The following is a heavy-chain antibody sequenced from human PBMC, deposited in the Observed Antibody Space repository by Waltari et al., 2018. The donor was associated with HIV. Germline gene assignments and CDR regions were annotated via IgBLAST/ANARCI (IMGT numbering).Heavy chain of an antibody. CDR3: ARDSGSGSYYNY. Sequence: EVQLVEAGGGVVRHGGAVRLSWGASGFNLDEYGMRWVRQAPGKGLELVSGINWNGVSPSYADSVKGRFSISRDNAQNSLYLQMTSLRAEDTALYYCARDSGSGSYYNYWGQGPLVTVSS. J-gene: IGHJ4*02. CDR1: GFNLDEYG. D-gene: IGHD3-10*01. V-gene: IGHV3-20*04. CDR2: INWNGVSP.